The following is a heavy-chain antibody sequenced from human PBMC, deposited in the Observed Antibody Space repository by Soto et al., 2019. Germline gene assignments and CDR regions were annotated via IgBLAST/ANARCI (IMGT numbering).Heavy chain of an antibody. CDR3: ARYPDYYDSSGHDY. V-gene: IGHV4-61*01. D-gene: IGHD3-22*01. CDR2: IYYSGST. Sequence: SETLSLTCTVSGGSVSSGSYYWSWIRQPPGKGLEWIGYIYYSGSTNYNPSLKSRVTISVDTSKNQFSLKLSSVTAADTAVYYCARYPDYYDSSGHDYWGQGTRVTVSS. J-gene: IGHJ4*02. CDR1: GGSVSSGSYY.